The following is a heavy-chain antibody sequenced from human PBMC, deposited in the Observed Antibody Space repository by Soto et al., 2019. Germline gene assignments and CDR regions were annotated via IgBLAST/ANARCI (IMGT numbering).Heavy chain of an antibody. CDR1: GGSISSYY. Sequence: SETLSLTCTVSGGSISSYYWSWIPRPAGKGLEWIGRIYTSGSTNYNPSLKSRVTMSVDTSKNQCSLRLSSVTAADPAVYYCASALAAGYYGMDVWRQGTTVTVSS. CDR3: ASALAAGYYGMDV. J-gene: IGHJ6*01. D-gene: IGHD6-13*01. CDR2: IYTSGST. V-gene: IGHV4-4*07.